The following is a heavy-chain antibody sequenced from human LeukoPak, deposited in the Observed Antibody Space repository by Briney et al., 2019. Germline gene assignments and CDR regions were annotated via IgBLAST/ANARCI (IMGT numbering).Heavy chain of an antibody. V-gene: IGHV7-4-1*02. D-gene: IGHD3-10*01. CDR1: GYTFTSYA. J-gene: IGHJ4*02. CDR2: INTNTGNP. CDR3: ARIVTMVRGAPSSYFDY. Sequence: ASVKVSCKASGYTFTSYAMNWVRQAPGQGLEWMGWINTNTGNPTYAQGFTGRFVFSLDTSVSTAYLQISSLKAEDTAVYYCARIVTMVRGAPSSYFDYWGQGTLVTVSS.